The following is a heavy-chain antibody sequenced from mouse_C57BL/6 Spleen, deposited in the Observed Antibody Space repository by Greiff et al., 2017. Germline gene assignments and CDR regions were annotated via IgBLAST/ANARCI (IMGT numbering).Heavy chain of an antibody. Sequence: QVQLQQPGAELVKPGASVKLSCKASGYTFTSYWMQWVKQRPGQGLEWIGEIDPSDSYTNYNQKFKGKATLTVDTSSSTAYMQLSSLTSEDSAVYYCARKDYYGSSHDDYWGQGTTLTVSS. CDR1: GYTFTSYW. CDR2: IDPSDSYT. D-gene: IGHD1-1*01. J-gene: IGHJ2*01. V-gene: IGHV1-50*01. CDR3: ARKDYYGSSHDDY.